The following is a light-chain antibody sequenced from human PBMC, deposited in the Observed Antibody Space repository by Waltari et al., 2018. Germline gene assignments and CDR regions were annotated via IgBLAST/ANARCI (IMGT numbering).Light chain of an antibody. V-gene: IGLV3-21*02. CDR3: QLWDTSNDRVV. CDR1: KMEAKS. CDR2: EDS. Sequence: SNVLSQPPSVSVAPGQTARITCSGDKMEAKSVYWYQQKPGQAPLVVLYEDSARPQGIPRRLAGSNAGNKATPTISRVEAGEEVDYYGQLWDTSNDRVVFGGGT. J-gene: IGLJ3*02.